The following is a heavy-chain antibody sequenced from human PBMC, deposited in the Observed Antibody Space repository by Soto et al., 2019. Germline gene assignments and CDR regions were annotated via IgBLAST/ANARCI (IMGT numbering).Heavy chain of an antibody. D-gene: IGHD6-13*01. CDR1: GGSISSGGYY. CDR2: IYYSGST. CDR3: ARRAAGRKSEFDY. J-gene: IGHJ4*02. Sequence: SETLSLTCTVSGGSISSGGYYWSWIRQHPGKGLEWIGYIYYSGSTYYNPSLKSRVTISVDTSKNQFSLKLSSVTAADTAVYYCARRAAGRKSEFDYWGQGTLVTVSS. V-gene: IGHV4-31*03.